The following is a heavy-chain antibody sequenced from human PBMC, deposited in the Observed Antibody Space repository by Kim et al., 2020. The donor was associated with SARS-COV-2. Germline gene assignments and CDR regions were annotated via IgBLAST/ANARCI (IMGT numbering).Heavy chain of an antibody. D-gene: IGHD6-25*01. CDR1: GDSISSSSSC. CDR3: SRHVPNSGGRFNY. CDR2: IPGSGST. Sequence: SETLSLTCTVSGDSISSSSSCWVWIRQPPGMGLVWIESIPGSGSTFNNPSLKIRITISVSRSKNYLSLRLSSVTAAAAAEYYCSRHVPNSGGRFNY. J-gene: IGHJ4*01. V-gene: IGHV4-39*01.